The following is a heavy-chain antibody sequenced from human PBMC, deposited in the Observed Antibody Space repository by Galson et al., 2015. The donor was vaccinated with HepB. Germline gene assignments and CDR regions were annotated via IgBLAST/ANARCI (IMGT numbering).Heavy chain of an antibody. V-gene: IGHV3-23*01. D-gene: IGHD6-13*01. J-gene: IGHJ4*02. CDR1: GFTFSNYA. Sequence: SLRLSCAASGFTFSNYAMSWVRQAPGKGLEWVSGISGSGDSTYSADSVKGRFTISRDNSKKTVYLQMNSLRAEDTAVYYCGLRGTAGRAYRGQGTLVTVSS. CDR2: ISGSGDST. CDR3: GLRGTAGRAY.